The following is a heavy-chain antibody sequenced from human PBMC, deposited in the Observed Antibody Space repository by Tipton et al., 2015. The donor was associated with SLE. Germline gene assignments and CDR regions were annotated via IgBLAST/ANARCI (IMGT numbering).Heavy chain of an antibody. CDR2: VYDIGTT. V-gene: IGHV4-59*12. J-gene: IGHJ4*02. D-gene: IGHD2-15*01. CDR1: GGSISGYQ. CDR3: ARGDMTSRSLDY. Sequence: TLSLTCTASGGSISGYQWSWIRQSPQKGLEWIGYVYDIGTTNYNPSVMSRVIVSMDTSRNQVSLKLLSVTAADTAVYYCARGDMTSRSLDYWGQGALVTVSS.